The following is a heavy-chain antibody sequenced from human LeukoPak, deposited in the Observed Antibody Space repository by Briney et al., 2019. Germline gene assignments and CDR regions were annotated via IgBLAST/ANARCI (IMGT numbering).Heavy chain of an antibody. CDR3: ARHKAMVRGVWWSFDY. Sequence: GASVKVSCKASGGTFSSYAISWVRQAPGQGLEWMGRIIPILGIANYAQKFQGRVTITADKSTSTAYMELSSLRSEDTAVYYCARHKAMVRGVWWSFDYWGQGTLVTVSS. CDR2: IIPILGIA. D-gene: IGHD3-10*01. CDR1: GGTFSSYA. J-gene: IGHJ4*02. V-gene: IGHV1-69*04.